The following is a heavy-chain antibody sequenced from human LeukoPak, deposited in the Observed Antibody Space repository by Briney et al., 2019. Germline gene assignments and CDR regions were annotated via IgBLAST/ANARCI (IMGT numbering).Heavy chain of an antibody. J-gene: IGHJ3*01. CDR3: ARDPYTRGFGAFDV. V-gene: IGHV3-7*04. CDR2: IKEDGSEK. Sequence: TGGSLRLSCAASGFTINTFWMTWVRQAPGKGLEWVANIKEDGSEKVYVDSLKGRFTISRDNAKNALYLQMNSLRVEDTAVYYCARDPYTRGFGAFDVWGQGTMVTVSS. D-gene: IGHD2-2*02. CDR1: GFTINTFW.